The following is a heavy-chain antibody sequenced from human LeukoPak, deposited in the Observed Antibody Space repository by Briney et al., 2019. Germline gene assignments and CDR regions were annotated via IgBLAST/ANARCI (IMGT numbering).Heavy chain of an antibody. D-gene: IGHD3-10*01. V-gene: IGHV3-30*18. J-gene: IGHJ4*02. CDR3: AKRVLSYFDY. Sequence: PGGSLRLSCAASGFTFSSYGMHWVRQAPGKGLEWVAVISYDGSNKYYADSVKGRFTISRDNSKNTLYLQMNSLRAEDTAVYCCAKRVLSYFDYWGQGTLVTVSS. CDR2: ISYDGSNK. CDR1: GFTFSSYG.